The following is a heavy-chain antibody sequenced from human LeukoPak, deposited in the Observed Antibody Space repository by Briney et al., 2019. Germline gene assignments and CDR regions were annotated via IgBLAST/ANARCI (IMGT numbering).Heavy chain of an antibody. V-gene: IGHV4-34*01. CDR3: ARADDFRSAYAFDM. Sequence: KPSETLSLTCAVYGGSFSGYYWSWIRQPPGKGLQWIGEINHSGNTDYDPSLKSQVTMSVDSSKNQFSLRLTSVTAADTAVYRCARADDFRSAYAFDMWGQGTMVTVSS. J-gene: IGHJ3*02. D-gene: IGHD3-3*01. CDR2: INHSGNT. CDR1: GGSFSGYY.